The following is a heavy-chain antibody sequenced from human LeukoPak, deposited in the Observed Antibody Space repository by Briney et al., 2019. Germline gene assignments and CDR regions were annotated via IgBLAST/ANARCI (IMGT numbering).Heavy chain of an antibody. CDR2: IYSGGST. J-gene: IGHJ6*02. CDR3: ARVRGTSNEMVYGMDV. D-gene: IGHD5-24*01. V-gene: IGHV3-53*01. Sequence: PGGSLRLSCAASGFTVSSNYMSWVRQAPGKGLEWVSVIYSGGSTYYADSVKGRFTISRDNSKNTLYLQMNSLRAEDTAVYYCARVRGTSNEMVYGMDVWGQGTTVTVSS. CDR1: GFTVSSNY.